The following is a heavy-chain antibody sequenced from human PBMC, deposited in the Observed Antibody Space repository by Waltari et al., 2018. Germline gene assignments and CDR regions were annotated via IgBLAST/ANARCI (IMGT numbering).Heavy chain of an antibody. Sequence: EVQLVQSGAEVKKPGESLKISCKGSGYSFTSYWIGWVGQMPGKVLEWIVIIYPGDSHTRYSPAFQGHVTISADKSISTAYLQWSSLKASDTAMYYCARPSGSYYYYFDYWGQGTLVTVSS. CDR1: GYSFTSYW. CDR2: IYPGDSHT. CDR3: ARPSGSYYYYFDY. V-gene: IGHV5-51*01. J-gene: IGHJ4*02. D-gene: IGHD1-26*01.